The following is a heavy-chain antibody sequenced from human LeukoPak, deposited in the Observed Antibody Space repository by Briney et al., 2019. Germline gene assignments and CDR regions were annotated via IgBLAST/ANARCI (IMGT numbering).Heavy chain of an antibody. CDR2: INHSGST. J-gene: IGHJ6*02. CDR1: GGSFSGYY. D-gene: IGHD1-14*01. CDR3: ARGKTRLGITIHYYYYNGMDV. V-gene: IGHV4-34*01. Sequence: SETLSLTCAVYGGSFSGYYWSWIRQPPGKRLEWIGEINHSGSTNYNPSLKSRVTISVDTSKNQFSLKLSAVTAADTAVYYCARGKTRLGITIHYYYYNGMDVWGQGTTVTVSS.